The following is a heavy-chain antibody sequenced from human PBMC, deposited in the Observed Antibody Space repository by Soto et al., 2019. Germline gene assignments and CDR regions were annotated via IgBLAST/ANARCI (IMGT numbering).Heavy chain of an antibody. CDR1: GFTFSSYD. J-gene: IGHJ4*02. CDR2: ISSNGGTT. V-gene: IGHV3-64*01. Sequence: EVQLAESGGGMVQPGGSLRLSCVASGFTFSSYDMHWVRKAPGKGLEYVSSISSNGGTTYYGNSVKGRFTISRDNSKNTLYLQMGSLRAEDMAVYYCVRRGSGNYDYWGQGTVVTVSS. D-gene: IGHD1-7*01. CDR3: VRRGSGNYDY.